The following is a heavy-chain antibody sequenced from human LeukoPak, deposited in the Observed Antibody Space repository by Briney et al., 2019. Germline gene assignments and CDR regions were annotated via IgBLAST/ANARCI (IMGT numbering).Heavy chain of an antibody. Sequence: GGSLRLSCAASGFTVSSDYMSWVRQAPGKGLEWVSYISNSGSMIYYADSVKGRFTLSRDSAKNSLYLQMNSLRDEDTAVYYCARGPISGWSADYWGQGTLVTVSS. CDR3: ARGPISGWSADY. CDR2: ISNSGSMI. D-gene: IGHD6-19*01. CDR1: GFTVSSDY. V-gene: IGHV3-48*02. J-gene: IGHJ4*02.